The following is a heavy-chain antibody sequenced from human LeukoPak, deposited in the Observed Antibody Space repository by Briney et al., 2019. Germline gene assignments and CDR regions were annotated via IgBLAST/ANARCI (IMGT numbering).Heavy chain of an antibody. V-gene: IGHV4-59*01. Sequence: SETLSLTCTVSGGSMSSYYWSWIRQPPGKGLEWIGSIYYSGSTNYNPSLKSRVTISVDTSKNQFSLRLSSVTAADTAVYYCARDHRGYSYGLFDNWGQGTLVTVSS. CDR2: IYYSGST. J-gene: IGHJ4*02. D-gene: IGHD5-18*01. CDR1: GGSMSSYY. CDR3: ARDHRGYSYGLFDN.